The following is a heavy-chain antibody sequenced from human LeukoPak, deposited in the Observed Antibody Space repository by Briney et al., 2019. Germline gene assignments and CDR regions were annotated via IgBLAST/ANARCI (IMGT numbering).Heavy chain of an antibody. J-gene: IGHJ4*02. Sequence: ASVKVSCKASGGTFSSYAISWVRRAPGQGLEWMGWISAYNGNTNYAQKLQGRVTMTTDTSTSTAYMELRSLRSDDTAVYYCARAISYAYDSSGYYALYYFDYWGQGTLVTVSS. D-gene: IGHD3-22*01. CDR2: ISAYNGNT. V-gene: IGHV1-18*01. CDR3: ARAISYAYDSSGYYALYYFDY. CDR1: GGTFSSYA.